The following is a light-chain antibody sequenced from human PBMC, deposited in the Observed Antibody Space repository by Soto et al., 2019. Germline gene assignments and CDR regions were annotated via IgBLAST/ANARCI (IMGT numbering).Light chain of an antibody. CDR1: QSVSSN. Sequence: EIVMTQSPATLSVSPGERATLSCRASQSVSSNLAWYQQKPGQTPRLLIYGASTRATGVPARFSGSGSGTEFTLTISSLKSEDFAVYYCQQCNSWPPAYTFGQGTKLEIK. CDR3: QQCNSWPPAYT. CDR2: GAS. J-gene: IGKJ2*01. V-gene: IGKV3-15*01.